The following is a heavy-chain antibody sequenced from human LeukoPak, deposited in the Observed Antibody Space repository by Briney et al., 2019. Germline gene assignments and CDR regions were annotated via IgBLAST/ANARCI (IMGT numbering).Heavy chain of an antibody. Sequence: SETLSLNCAVYGGSFSGYYWSWIRQPPGKGLEWIGEINHSGSTNYNPSLKSRVTISVDTSKNQFSLKLSSVTAADTAVYYCAGTYYDFWSGRASWGQGTLVTVSS. D-gene: IGHD3-3*01. J-gene: IGHJ4*02. CDR3: AGTYYDFWSGRAS. CDR1: GGSFSGYY. V-gene: IGHV4-34*01. CDR2: INHSGST.